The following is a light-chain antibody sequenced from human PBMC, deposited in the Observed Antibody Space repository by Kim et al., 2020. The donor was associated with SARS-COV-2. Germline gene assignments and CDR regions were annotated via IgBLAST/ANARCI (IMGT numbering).Light chain of an antibody. CDR3: QQYNDWPLT. Sequence: LSPGERATLSCTASQSIGTDVAWYQHKPGQAPRLLIYHAFTRATGIPARISGSGSGTEFTLTISSLQSEDFAVYYCQQYNDWPLTFGGGTKVDIK. CDR1: QSIGTD. J-gene: IGKJ4*01. V-gene: IGKV3D-15*01. CDR2: HAF.